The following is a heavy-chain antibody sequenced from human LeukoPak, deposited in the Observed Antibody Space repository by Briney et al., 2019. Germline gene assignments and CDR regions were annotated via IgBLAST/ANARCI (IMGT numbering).Heavy chain of an antibody. CDR2: ISAYYGNT. CDR3: ATYSSSWYCFDY. D-gene: IGHD6-13*01. CDR1: GYTFTSYG. Sequence: ASVKVSCKASGYTFTSYGISWVRQAPGQXXEWMGWISAYYGNTNYAQKLQGRVTMTTDTSTSTAYMELRSLRSDDTAVYYCATYSSSWYCFDYWGQGTLVTVSS. V-gene: IGHV1-18*01. J-gene: IGHJ4*02.